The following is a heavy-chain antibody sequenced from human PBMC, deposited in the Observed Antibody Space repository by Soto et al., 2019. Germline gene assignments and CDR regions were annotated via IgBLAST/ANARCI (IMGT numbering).Heavy chain of an antibody. D-gene: IGHD6-13*01. J-gene: IGHJ4*02. V-gene: IGHV4-34*01. CDR2: INHSGST. CDR1: GGSFSGYY. Sequence: TSETLSLTCAVYGGSFSGYYWSWIRQPPGKGLEWIGEINHSGSTNYTPALKSRVTISVDTSKNQFSLNLSSVTAADTAVYYCARSPSTYSSSWYAGGLDYWGQGTLVTVSS. CDR3: ARSPSTYSSSWYAGGLDY.